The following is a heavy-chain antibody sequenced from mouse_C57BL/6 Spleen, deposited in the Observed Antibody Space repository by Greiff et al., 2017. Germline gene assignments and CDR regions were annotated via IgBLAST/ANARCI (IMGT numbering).Heavy chain of an antibody. D-gene: IGHD2-4*01. Sequence: EVQLQQSVAGLVRPGASVKLSCTASGFNIKNTYMPWVQQRPEQGLEWIGGIDPANGNIKYAPKFQGKATITADTSSKTAYLQLSSLTSEDTASYGGAPLCYDYDGFAYWGQGTLVTVSA. J-gene: IGHJ3*01. CDR3: APLCYDYDGFAY. CDR2: IDPANGNI. CDR1: GFNIKNTY. V-gene: IGHV14-3*01.